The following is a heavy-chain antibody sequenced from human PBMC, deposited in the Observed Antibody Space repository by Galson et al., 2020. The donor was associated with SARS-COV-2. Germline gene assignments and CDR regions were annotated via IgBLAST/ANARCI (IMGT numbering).Heavy chain of an antibody. Sequence: GESLKISCAASGFTFTRDSWMTWIRQTPEKGLEWVAHIKGDETGVHYVDSVEGRFLISTDYTKKSLFLQMNSLRVEDTAVYYCATGIGWHFNLWGRGALVTVSS. V-gene: IGHV3-7*01. D-gene: IGHD2-15*01. CDR2: IKGDETGV. CDR1: GFTFTRDSW. J-gene: IGHJ2*01. CDR3: ATGIGWHFNL.